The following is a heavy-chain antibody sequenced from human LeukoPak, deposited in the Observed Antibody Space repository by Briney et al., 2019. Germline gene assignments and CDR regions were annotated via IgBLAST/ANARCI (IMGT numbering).Heavy chain of an antibody. J-gene: IGHJ5*02. CDR2: IIPIFGTA. V-gene: IGHV1-69*05. D-gene: IGHD3-10*01. Sequence: GASVKVSCKASGYTFSGYSMHWVRQAPGQGLEWMGRIIPIFGTANYAQKFQGRVTITTDESTSTAYMELSSLRSEDTAVYYCARTYYYGSGSPNQFDPWGQGTLVTVSS. CDR3: ARTYYYGSGSPNQFDP. CDR1: GYTFSGYS.